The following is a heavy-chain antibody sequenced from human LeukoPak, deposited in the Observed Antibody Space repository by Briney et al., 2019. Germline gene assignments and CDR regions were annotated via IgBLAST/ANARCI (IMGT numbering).Heavy chain of an antibody. D-gene: IGHD2-15*01. V-gene: IGHV4-39*01. Sequence: SETLSLTCTVSGGSISSSSYYWGWIRQPPGKGREWIGSIYYSGSTYYNPSLKSRVTISVDTSKHQFSLKLSSVTAADTAVYYCARRVAAYFDFDYWGQGTLVTVSS. CDR3: ARRVAAYFDFDY. CDR2: IYYSGST. CDR1: GGSISSSSYY. J-gene: IGHJ4*02.